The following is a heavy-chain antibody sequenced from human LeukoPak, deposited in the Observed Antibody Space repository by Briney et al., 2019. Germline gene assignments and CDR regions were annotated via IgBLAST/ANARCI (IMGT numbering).Heavy chain of an antibody. D-gene: IGHD3-3*02. CDR2: IYYSGST. CDR3: ARGIIGVAITGAFDI. CDR1: GGSISNYY. J-gene: IGHJ3*02. Sequence: WETLSLTCTVSGGSISNYYWNWIRQPPGRGLEWIGYIYYSGSTSYNPSLKSRVTISVDTSKSHFSLKLSSVTAADTAIYYCARGIIGVAITGAFDIWGQGTMVTVSS. V-gene: IGHV4-59*01.